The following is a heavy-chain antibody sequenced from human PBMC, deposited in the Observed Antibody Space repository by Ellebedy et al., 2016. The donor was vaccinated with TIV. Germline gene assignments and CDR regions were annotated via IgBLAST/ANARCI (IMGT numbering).Heavy chain of an antibody. Sequence: GESLKISCAASGFTFSDYHMSWIRQAPGRGLEWISYINTGSSYTKYADSVKGRFTVSRDNSKNILYLQMSSLGAEDTAMYYCTRGYGGTSAYWYFDLWGRGTLVTVSS. D-gene: IGHD4-23*01. CDR3: TRGYGGTSAYWYFDL. J-gene: IGHJ2*01. CDR1: GFTFSDYH. CDR2: INTGSSYT. V-gene: IGHV3-11*06.